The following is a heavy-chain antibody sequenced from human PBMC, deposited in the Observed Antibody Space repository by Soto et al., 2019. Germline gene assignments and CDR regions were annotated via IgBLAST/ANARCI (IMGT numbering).Heavy chain of an antibody. Sequence: EVQLVESGGGVVQPGGSLRLSCAAAGVTFSSYWLHWVRQAPGKGLVWVSSISTAASSTSYADPVKGRFTLSRDNAKNTLSLQMNSLRAEDTDVYYCARLPNKSPQNWGQGTLVIVSP. J-gene: IGHJ1*01. V-gene: IGHV3-74*01. CDR3: ARLPNKSPQN. CDR1: GVTFSSYW. CDR2: ISTAASST.